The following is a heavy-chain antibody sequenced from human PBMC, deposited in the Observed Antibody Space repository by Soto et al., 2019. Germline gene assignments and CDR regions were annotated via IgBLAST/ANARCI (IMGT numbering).Heavy chain of an antibody. V-gene: IGHV3-30-3*01. CDR1: GFTFSSYA. Sequence: GGSLRLSCAASGFTFSSYAMHWVRQAPGKGLEWVAVISYDGSNKYYADSVKGRFTISRDNSKNTLYLQMNSLRAEDTAVYYCAREAYPEIAVAGTYYYYGMDVWGQGTTVTVSS. D-gene: IGHD6-19*01. CDR3: AREAYPEIAVAGTYYYYGMDV. J-gene: IGHJ6*02. CDR2: ISYDGSNK.